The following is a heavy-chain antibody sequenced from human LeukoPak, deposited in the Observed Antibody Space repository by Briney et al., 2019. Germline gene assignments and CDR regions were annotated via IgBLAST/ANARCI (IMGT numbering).Heavy chain of an antibody. Sequence: GGSLRLSCAASGFTFSSYWMSWVRQAPGKGLEWVANIKQDGSEKYYVDSVKGRFTISRDNAKNSLYLQMNSLRAEDTAVYYCARVDCGGDCYSIDYWGQGTLVTVSS. CDR1: GFTFSSYW. V-gene: IGHV3-7*01. CDR3: ARVDCGGDCYSIDY. CDR2: IKQDGSEK. J-gene: IGHJ4*02. D-gene: IGHD2-21*02.